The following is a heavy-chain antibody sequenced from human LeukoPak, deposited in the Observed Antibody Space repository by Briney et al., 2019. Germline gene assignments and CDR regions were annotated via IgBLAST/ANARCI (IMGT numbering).Heavy chain of an antibody. CDR1: GYTFTSYY. CDR2: INPSGGST. CDR3: ARATYSGYDQTRAFDI. D-gene: IGHD5-12*01. J-gene: IGHJ3*02. Sequence: ASVKVSCKASGYTFTSYYMHWVRQAPGQGLEWMGIINPSGGSTSYAQKFQGRVTMTRDTSTSTVYMELSSLRSEDTAVYYCARATYSGYDQTRAFDIWGQGTMVTVSS. V-gene: IGHV1-46*01.